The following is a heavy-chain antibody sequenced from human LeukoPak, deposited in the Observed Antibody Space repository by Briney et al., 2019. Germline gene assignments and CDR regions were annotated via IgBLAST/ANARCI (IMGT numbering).Heavy chain of an antibody. D-gene: IGHD3-10*01. CDR1: GFSVSNTF. CDR2: IYPDGNT. V-gene: IGHV3-53*01. Sequence: GGSLRLSCAASGFSVSNTFMTWVRQAPGQGLEWVSGIYPDGNTYYADPVRGRFSISRDNVKNTLYLQMNSLRAEDTAVYYCARGYGSGSSPYYFDYWGQGTLVTVSS. J-gene: IGHJ4*02. CDR3: ARGYGSGSSPYYFDY.